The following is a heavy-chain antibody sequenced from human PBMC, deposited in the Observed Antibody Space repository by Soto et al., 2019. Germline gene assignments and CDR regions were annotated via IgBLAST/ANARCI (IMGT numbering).Heavy chain of an antibody. CDR2: IYYSGST. Sequence: SGTLSLTCPVSGGSISSSSYYWGLIRQAPGEGVEGVGSIYYSGSTYYNPSLKSRVTISVDTSKNQFSLKLSSVTAADTAVYYCARHGGANDYIWGSYRLPQVFDYWGQGPLVTVSS. D-gene: IGHD3-16*02. J-gene: IGHJ4*02. CDR1: GGSISSSSYY. CDR3: ARHGGANDYIWGSYRLPQVFDY. V-gene: IGHV4-39*01.